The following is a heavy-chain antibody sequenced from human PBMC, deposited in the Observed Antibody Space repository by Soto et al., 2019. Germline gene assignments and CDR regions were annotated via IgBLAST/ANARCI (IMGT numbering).Heavy chain of an antibody. CDR1: GFTFSSYG. CDR2: ISYDGSNK. Sequence: GGSLRLSCAASGFTFSSYGMHWVRQAPGKGLEWVAVISYDGSNKYYADSVKGRFTISRDNSKNTLYLQMNSLRAEDTAVYYCAKPLYGDYVLAWYFDLWGRGTLVTVSS. J-gene: IGHJ2*01. CDR3: AKPLYGDYVLAWYFDL. D-gene: IGHD4-17*01. V-gene: IGHV3-30*18.